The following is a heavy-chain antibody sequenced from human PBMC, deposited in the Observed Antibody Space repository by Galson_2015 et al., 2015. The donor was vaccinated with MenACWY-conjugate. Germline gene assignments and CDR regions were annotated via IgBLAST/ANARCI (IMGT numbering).Heavy chain of an antibody. CDR3: ARDSGPIEFVDH. J-gene: IGHJ5*02. Sequence: SVKVSCKASGYTFTDYYIHWVRQAPGQGLQWMGWINPNSGATNYAQNFQGWVTMTRDTSITTAYMDLSRLTSEDTAVYYCARDSGPIEFVDHWGQGTLVTVSS. D-gene: IGHD7-27*01. CDR2: INPNSGAT. V-gene: IGHV1-2*04. CDR1: GYTFTDYY.